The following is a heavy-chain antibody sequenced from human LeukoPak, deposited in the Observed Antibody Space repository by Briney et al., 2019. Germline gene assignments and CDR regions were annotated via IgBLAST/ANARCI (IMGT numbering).Heavy chain of an antibody. CDR2: INSDGSST. D-gene: IGHD6-19*01. J-gene: IGHJ6*03. CDR3: ARDTAVAGTRYYYYYMDV. V-gene: IGHV3-74*01. Sequence: GGSLRLSCAASGFTFSSYWMHWVRQAPGKGLVWVSRINSDGSSTSYADSVKGRFTISRDNAKNTLYLQMNSLRAEDTAVCYCARDTAVAGTRYYYYYMDVWGKGTTVTVSS. CDR1: GFTFSSYW.